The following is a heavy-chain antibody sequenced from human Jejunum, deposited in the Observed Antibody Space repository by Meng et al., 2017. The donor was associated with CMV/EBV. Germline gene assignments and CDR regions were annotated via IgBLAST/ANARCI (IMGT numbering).Heavy chain of an antibody. CDR1: GSVSSSSYY. CDR2: VYYNGRT. Sequence: GSVSSSSYYWSSIRQPPGKGLEWIGNVYYNGRTTDNPSLKSRLTISVDTSKNQFSLKLSSVTAADTAVYYCARSIDGYRLVDFDNWGQGTVVTVSS. V-gene: IGHV4-61*01. D-gene: IGHD5-24*01. CDR3: ARSIDGYRLVDFDN. J-gene: IGHJ5*02.